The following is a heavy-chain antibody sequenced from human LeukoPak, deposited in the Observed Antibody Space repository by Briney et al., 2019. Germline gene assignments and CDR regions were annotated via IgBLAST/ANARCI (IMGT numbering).Heavy chain of an antibody. CDR3: AREAGDSSGWYALHYYFDY. CDR1: GGSISSYY. J-gene: IGHJ4*02. V-gene: IGHV4-4*07. D-gene: IGHD6-19*01. CDR2: IYTSGST. Sequence: PSETLSLTCTVSGGSISSYYWSWIRQPAGKGLEWIGRIYTSGSTNYDPSLKSRVTMSVDTSKNQFSLKLSSVTAADTAVYYCAREAGDSSGWYALHYYFDYWGQGTLVTVSS.